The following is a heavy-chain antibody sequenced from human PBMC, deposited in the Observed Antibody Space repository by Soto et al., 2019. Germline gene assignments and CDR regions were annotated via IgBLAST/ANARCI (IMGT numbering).Heavy chain of an antibody. J-gene: IGHJ4*02. D-gene: IGHD4-4*01. Sequence: SETLSLTCTVSGDSMSSYYWSWIRQPPGKGLEWIGYIYYSGSTTYNPSLRSRVTMSVDTSKNQFSLRLSSVTAADTAVYYCARTKSNYQTFDHWGQGSQVTVSS. CDR3: ARTKSNYQTFDH. CDR2: IYYSGST. V-gene: IGHV4-59*01. CDR1: GDSMSSYY.